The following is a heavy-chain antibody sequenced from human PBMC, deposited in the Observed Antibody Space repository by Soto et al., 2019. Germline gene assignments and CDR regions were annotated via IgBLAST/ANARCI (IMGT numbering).Heavy chain of an antibody. J-gene: IGHJ2*01. Sequence: QTLSLTCAISGDSVSSNNAAWHWIRQSPSRGLEWLGRTYYRSKWYNDYAMSVKGRITINPDTSKDHFSLQLNSVTPEDTAVYYCARAHLIASRLMWYLDLWGRGTLVTVSS. CDR1: GDSVSSNNAA. D-gene: IGHD6-6*01. CDR3: ARAHLIASRLMWYLDL. CDR2: TYYRSKWYN. V-gene: IGHV6-1*01.